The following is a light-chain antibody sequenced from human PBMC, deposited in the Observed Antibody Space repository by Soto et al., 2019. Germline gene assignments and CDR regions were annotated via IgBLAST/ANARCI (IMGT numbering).Light chain of an antibody. J-gene: IGKJ5*01. V-gene: IGKV3-20*01. Sequence: EIVLTQSPGTLSLSPGERATLSCRASQSVTSSFLAWFQQKPGQAPRLLIYGASSRATGIPDRFIGSGSGTDFTLTISKMGPEYYAVYCCQQYSNSPITFGQGTRLEIK. CDR2: GAS. CDR3: QQYSNSPIT. CDR1: QSVTSSF.